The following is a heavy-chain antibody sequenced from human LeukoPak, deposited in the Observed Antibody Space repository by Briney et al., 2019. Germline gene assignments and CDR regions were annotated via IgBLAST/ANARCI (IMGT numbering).Heavy chain of an antibody. V-gene: IGHV1-18*01. Sequence: ASVKVSCKASGYTFTSYGISWVRQAPGQGLEWMGWISAYNGNTNYAQKLQGRVTMTTDTSTSTAYMELRSLRSDDTAVYYCARYMITFGGVRPLDYWDQGTLVTVSS. CDR3: ARYMITFGGVRPLDY. J-gene: IGHJ4*02. D-gene: IGHD3-16*01. CDR2: ISAYNGNT. CDR1: GYTFTSYG.